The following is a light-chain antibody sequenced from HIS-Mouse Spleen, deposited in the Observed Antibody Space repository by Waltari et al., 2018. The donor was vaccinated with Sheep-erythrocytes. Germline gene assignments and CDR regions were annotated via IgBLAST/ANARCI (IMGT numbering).Light chain of an antibody. V-gene: IGLV2-8*01. Sequence: QSALTQPPSASGSPGQSVTISCTGTSSDVGGYNYVPWYQQPPGKAPNLMIYEGSKRPSGVPERFSGSKSGNTASLTVAGLQAEDEADYYCSSYAGSNNLVFGGGTKLTVL. CDR3: SSYAGSNNLV. J-gene: IGLJ2*01. CDR1: SSDVGGYNY. CDR2: EGS.